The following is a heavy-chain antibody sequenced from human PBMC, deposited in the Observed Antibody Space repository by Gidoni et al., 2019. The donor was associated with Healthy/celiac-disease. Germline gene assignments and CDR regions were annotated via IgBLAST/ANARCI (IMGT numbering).Heavy chain of an antibody. D-gene: IGHD5-12*01. CDR2: IIPIFGTA. V-gene: IGHV1-69*06. CDR3: ARDGYNQRPYWYFDL. J-gene: IGHJ2*01. CDR1: GRTVRSYA. Sequence: QVQLVQSGAEVKKPGSSVKVSCKASGRTVRSYAISWVRQAPGQVLGWMGGIIPIFGTANYAQEFQGRVTITADKSTRTAYMELSSLRSEDTVVYYCARDGYNQRPYWYFDLWGRGTLVTVSS.